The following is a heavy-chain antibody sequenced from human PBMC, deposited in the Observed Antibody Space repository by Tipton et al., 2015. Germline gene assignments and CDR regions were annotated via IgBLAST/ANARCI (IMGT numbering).Heavy chain of an antibody. V-gene: IGHV4-31*03. Sequence: TLSLTCTVSGGSISSGGYYWSWIRHHPGKGLEWIGYIYYSGSTYYNPSLMSRVTISVDTSKNQFSLKLSSVTAADTAVYYCARSKYQLLSRYYYYGMDVWGQGTTVTVSS. D-gene: IGHD2-2*01. CDR2: IYYSGST. J-gene: IGHJ6*02. CDR1: GGSISSGGYY. CDR3: ARSKYQLLSRYYYYGMDV.